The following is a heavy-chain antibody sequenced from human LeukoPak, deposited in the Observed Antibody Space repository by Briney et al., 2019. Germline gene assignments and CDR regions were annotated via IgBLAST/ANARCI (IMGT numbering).Heavy chain of an antibody. D-gene: IGHD6-13*01. CDR1: GFTFSIYA. Sequence: GGSLRLSCATSGFTFSIYAMTWVRQAPGKGLEWVSTLSGSGGSTYYADSVKGRFTISRDNSKNTLSLQMNSLRVEDTAVYYCAREIRLGYWGQGSLVTVSS. J-gene: IGHJ4*02. CDR3: AREIRLGY. V-gene: IGHV3-23*01. CDR2: LSGSGGST.